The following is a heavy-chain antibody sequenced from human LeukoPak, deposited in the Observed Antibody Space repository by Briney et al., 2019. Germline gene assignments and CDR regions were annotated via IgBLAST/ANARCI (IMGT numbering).Heavy chain of an antibody. CDR3: AHLRGYSYGYSDY. CDR1: GCTISSNSHH. Sequence: SGTLSLTCTVSGCTISSNSHHWRWLRQPPGKGLEWFGSIYYSGSTYYNPSLKSRVTISVGTSKNQFSLMLSSVTAAGTAVYYCAHLRGYSYGYSDYWGQGTLVTVSS. CDR2: IYYSGST. J-gene: IGHJ4*02. V-gene: IGHV4-39*07. D-gene: IGHD5-18*01.